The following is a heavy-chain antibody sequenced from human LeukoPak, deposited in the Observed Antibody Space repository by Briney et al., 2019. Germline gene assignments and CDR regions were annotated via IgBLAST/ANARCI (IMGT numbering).Heavy chain of an antibody. D-gene: IGHD3-22*01. Sequence: GASVKVSCKASGYTFTSYAMHWVRQAPGQRLEWMGWSNAGNGNTKYSQEFQGRVTITRDTSASTAYVELSSLRSEDMAVYYCARAYNDYDSSGYYLGYYFDYWGQGTLVTVSS. CDR3: ARAYNDYDSSGYYLGYYFDY. V-gene: IGHV1-3*02. J-gene: IGHJ4*02. CDR2: SNAGNGNT. CDR1: GYTFTSYA.